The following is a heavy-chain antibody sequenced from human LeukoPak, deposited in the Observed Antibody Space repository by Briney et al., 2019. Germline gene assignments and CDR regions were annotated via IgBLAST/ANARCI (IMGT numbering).Heavy chain of an antibody. V-gene: IGHV3-53*01. CDR2: IYSGGST. D-gene: IGHD3-22*01. Sequence: PGGSLRLSCAASGFMFSTSGMSWVRQAPGKGLEWVSVIYSGGSTYYADSVKGRFTISRDNSKNTLYLQMSSLRAEDTAVYYCAREGRYYYDSSGYYGLDYWGQGTLVTVSS. CDR1: GFMFSTSG. J-gene: IGHJ4*02. CDR3: AREGRYYYDSSGYYGLDY.